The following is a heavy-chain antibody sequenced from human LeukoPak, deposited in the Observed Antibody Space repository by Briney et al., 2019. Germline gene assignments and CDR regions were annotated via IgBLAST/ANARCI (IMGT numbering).Heavy chain of an antibody. CDR3: ARYKISDSSFDY. J-gene: IGHJ4*02. CDR1: GGSISSGNYY. V-gene: IGHV4-39*01. CDR2: FYYSGNT. Sequence: PSETLSLTCTVSGGSISSGNYYWGWIRQPPGKGLEWIGTFYYSGNTYYNPSLNSRVTISVDTSKNQFSLKLSSVTAADTAVYFCARYKISDSSFDYWGQGTLVTVSS. D-gene: IGHD3-22*01.